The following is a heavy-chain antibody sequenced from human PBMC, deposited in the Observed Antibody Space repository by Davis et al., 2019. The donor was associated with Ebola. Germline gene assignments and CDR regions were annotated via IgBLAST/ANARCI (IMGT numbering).Heavy chain of an antibody. D-gene: IGHD5-12*01. J-gene: IGHJ4*02. CDR1: RGTFSSYA. CDR3: ARSSGYEKFDY. Sequence: SSVTVSCQASRGTFSSYAISWVRHAPGQGLEWMGRFIPIFGTANYAQKFQGRVTITADESTSTAYMELSSLRSEDTAVYYCARSSGYEKFDYWGQGTLVTVSS. V-gene: IGHV1-69*13. CDR2: FIPIFGTA.